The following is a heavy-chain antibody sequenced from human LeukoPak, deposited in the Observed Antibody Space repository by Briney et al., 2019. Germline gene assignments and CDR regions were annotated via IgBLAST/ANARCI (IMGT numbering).Heavy chain of an antibody. CDR1: GGSISSYY. Sequence: PSETLSLTCTVSGGSISSYYWSWIRQPPGKGLEWIGYIYYSGSTYYNPSLKSRVTISVDTSKNQFSLKLSSVTAADTAVYYCARVPLWFGGLGYFDYWGQGTLVTVSS. CDR3: ARVPLWFGGLGYFDY. V-gene: IGHV4-59*12. D-gene: IGHD3-10*01. J-gene: IGHJ4*02. CDR2: IYYSGST.